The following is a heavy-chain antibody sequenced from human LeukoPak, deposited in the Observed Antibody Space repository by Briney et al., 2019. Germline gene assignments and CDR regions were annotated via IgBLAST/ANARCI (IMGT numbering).Heavy chain of an antibody. CDR1: GFTVSSNY. CDR3: ARDDYGSGSYYGGMDV. Sequence: PGGSLRLSCAASGFTVSSNYMSWVRQAPGKGLEWVSVIYSGGSTYYADSVKGQFTISRHNSKNTLYLQMNSLRAEDTAVYYCARDDYGSGSYYGGMDVWGQGTTVTVSS. CDR2: IYSGGST. J-gene: IGHJ6*02. V-gene: IGHV3-53*04. D-gene: IGHD3-10*01.